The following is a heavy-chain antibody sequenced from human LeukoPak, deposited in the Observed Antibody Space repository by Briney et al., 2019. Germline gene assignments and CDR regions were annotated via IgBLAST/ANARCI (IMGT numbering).Heavy chain of an antibody. D-gene: IGHD3-3*01. CDR3: ARARGWSGYPPTYYYYGMDV. Sequence: PSETLSLTCTVSGGSISSGSYYWSWIRQPAGKGLEWIGRIYTSGSTNYNPSLKSRVTISVDTSKNQFSLKLSSVTAADTAVYHCARARGWSGYPPTYYYYGMDVGGQGTTVTVSS. V-gene: IGHV4-61*02. J-gene: IGHJ6*02. CDR1: GGSISSGSYY. CDR2: IYTSGST.